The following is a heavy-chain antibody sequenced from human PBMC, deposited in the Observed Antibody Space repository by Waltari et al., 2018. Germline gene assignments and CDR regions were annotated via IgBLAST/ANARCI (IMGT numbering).Heavy chain of an antibody. V-gene: IGHV4-39*01. D-gene: IGHD3-10*01. Sequence: LQLQESGPGLVKPSETLSLTCTVSGGSISSSSYSWGWIRQPPGKGLEWIGSIYYSGSTYYNPSLKSRVTISVDTSKNQFSLKLSSVTAADTAVYYCASRYYYGSGSYYNGDYWGQGTLVTVSS. CDR1: GGSISSSSYS. CDR2: IYYSGST. CDR3: ASRYYYGSGSYYNGDY. J-gene: IGHJ4*02.